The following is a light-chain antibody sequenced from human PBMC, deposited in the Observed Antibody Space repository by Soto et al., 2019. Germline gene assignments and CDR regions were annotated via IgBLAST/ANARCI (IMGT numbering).Light chain of an antibody. V-gene: IGKV3-20*01. J-gene: IGKJ4*01. CDR1: QTITRTY. CDR2: GAS. CDR3: QHYDRSAVT. Sequence: EIVLTQSPGTLSLSPGERATPSCRASQTITRTYLAWYQQKPGQAPRLLIYGASSRATGIPDRFSGSGSGTDFTLTISRLEPEDFAVYYCQHYDRSAVTFGGGPKVEIK.